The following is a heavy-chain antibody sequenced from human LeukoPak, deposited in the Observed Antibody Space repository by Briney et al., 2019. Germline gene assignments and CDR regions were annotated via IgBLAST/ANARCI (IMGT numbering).Heavy chain of an antibody. CDR3: ARDCTAVAGTWFDP. J-gene: IGHJ5*02. D-gene: IGHD6-19*01. V-gene: IGHV1-2*02. CDR2: INPNSGGT. CDR1: GYTFTGYY. Sequence: VASVKVSCNASGYTFTGYYMHWVRQAPGQGIEWMGWINPNSGGTNYAQKYQGRVTMTRYTSISTAYMDLRRLRSDDTAVYYCARDCTAVAGTWFDPWGQGTLVTVSS.